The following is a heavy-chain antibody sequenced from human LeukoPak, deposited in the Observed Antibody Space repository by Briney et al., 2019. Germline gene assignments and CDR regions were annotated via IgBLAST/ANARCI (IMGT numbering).Heavy chain of an antibody. J-gene: IGHJ3*02. CDR1: GFTVSSNY. D-gene: IGHD3-10*01. Sequence: GGSLRLSCAASGFTVSSNYMSWVRQAPGKGLEWVSFISSSSAAIYYADSVKGRFTISRDNAKNSLYLQMNTLRDEDTAVYYCARGRNHAFDIWGQGTVVTVSS. CDR3: ARGRNHAFDI. V-gene: IGHV3-48*02. CDR2: ISSSSAAI.